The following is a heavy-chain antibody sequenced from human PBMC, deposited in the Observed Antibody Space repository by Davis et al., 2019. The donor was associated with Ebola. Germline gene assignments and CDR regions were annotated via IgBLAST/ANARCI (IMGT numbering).Heavy chain of an antibody. CDR2: ISSNGGST. D-gene: IGHD2-2*02. J-gene: IGHJ6*02. CDR1: GFTFSSYA. V-gene: IGHV3-64D*08. CDR3: VKGDIVVVPAAIPDYYYYYGMDV. Sequence: GESLKIPCASSGFTFSSYAMHWVRQAPGKGLEYVSAISSNGGSTYYADSVKGRFTISRDNSKNTLYLQMSSLRAEDTAVYYCVKGDIVVVPAAIPDYYYYYGMDVWGQGTTVTVSS.